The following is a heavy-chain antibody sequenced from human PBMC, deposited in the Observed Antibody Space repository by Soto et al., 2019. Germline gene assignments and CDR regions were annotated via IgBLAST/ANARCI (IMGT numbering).Heavy chain of an antibody. CDR1: GGSISSGDYY. V-gene: IGHV4-30-4*01. CDR3: ARYYDSSGYHWFDP. CDR2: IYYSGST. D-gene: IGHD3-22*01. J-gene: IGHJ5*02. Sequence: SETLSLTCTVSGGSISSGDYYWSWIRQPPGKGLEWIGYIYYSGSTYYNPSLKSRVTISVDTSKNQFSLKLSSVTAADTAVYYCARYYDSSGYHWFDPWGQGTLVTVSS.